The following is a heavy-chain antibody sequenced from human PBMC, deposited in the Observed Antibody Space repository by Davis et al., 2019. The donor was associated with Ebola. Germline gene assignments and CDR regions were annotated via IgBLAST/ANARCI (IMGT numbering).Heavy chain of an antibody. CDR2: IYYSGST. Sequence: PSETLSLTCTVSGGSISSSSYYWGWIRQPPGKGLEWIGSIYYSGSTYYNPSLKSRVTISVDTSKNQFSLKLSSVTAADTAVYYCARHRFSGSYTYNWFDPWGQGTLVTVSS. CDR1: GGSISSSSYY. CDR3: ARHRFSGSYTYNWFDP. D-gene: IGHD1-26*01. J-gene: IGHJ5*02. V-gene: IGHV4-39*01.